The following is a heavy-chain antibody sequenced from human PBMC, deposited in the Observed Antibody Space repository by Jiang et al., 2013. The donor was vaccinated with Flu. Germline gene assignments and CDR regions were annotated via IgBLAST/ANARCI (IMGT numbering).Heavy chain of an antibody. D-gene: IGHD3-22*01. CDR1: GFTFSSYS. Sequence: VQLVESGGGLVQPGGSLRLSCAASGFTFSSYSMNWVRQAPGKGLEWVSYISSSSSTIYYADPVKGRFTISRDNAKNSLYLQMNSLRAEDTAVYYCVKGQGVHYYDSSGYFYFDYWGQGTLVTVSS. CDR2: ISSSSSTI. CDR3: VKGQGVHYYDSSGYFYFDY. V-gene: IGHV3-48*01. J-gene: IGHJ4*02.